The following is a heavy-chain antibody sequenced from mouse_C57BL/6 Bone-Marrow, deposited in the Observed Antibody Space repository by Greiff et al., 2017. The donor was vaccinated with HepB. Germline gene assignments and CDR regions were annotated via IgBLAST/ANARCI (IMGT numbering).Heavy chain of an antibody. CDR3: ARPPSHYYGSSSWFAY. Sequence: QVQLQQPGAELVKPGASVKMSCKASGYTFTSYWITWVKQRPGQGLEWIGDIYPGSGSTNYNEKFKSKATLTVDTSSSTAYMQLSSLTSEDSAVYYCARPPSHYYGSSSWFAYWGQGTLVTVSA. CDR2: IYPGSGST. D-gene: IGHD1-1*01. CDR1: GYTFTSYW. J-gene: IGHJ3*01. V-gene: IGHV1-55*01.